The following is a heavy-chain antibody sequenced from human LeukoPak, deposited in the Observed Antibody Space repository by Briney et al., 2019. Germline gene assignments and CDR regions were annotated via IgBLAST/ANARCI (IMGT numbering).Heavy chain of an antibody. V-gene: IGHV1-69*13. Sequence: SVKVSCKASGGTFSSYAISWVRQAPGQGLEWMGGIIPIFGTANYAQKFQGRVTITADESTGTAYMELSSLRSEDTAVYYCARSFPYCSSTSCYDVGYYFDYWGQGTLVTVSS. J-gene: IGHJ4*02. CDR3: ARSFPYCSSTSCYDVGYYFDY. CDR1: GGTFSSYA. D-gene: IGHD2-2*01. CDR2: IIPIFGTA.